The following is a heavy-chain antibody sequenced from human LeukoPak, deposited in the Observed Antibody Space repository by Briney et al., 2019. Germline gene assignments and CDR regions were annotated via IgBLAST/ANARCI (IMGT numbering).Heavy chain of an antibody. CDR2: ISGSGGST. Sequence: GGSLRLSCAASGFTFSSYAMSWVRQAPGKGLEWVSAISGSGGSTYYADSVKGRFTISRDNSKNTLYLRMNSLRAEDTAVYYCAKNYGDYPLFDYWGQGTLVTVSS. CDR1: GFTFSSYA. CDR3: AKNYGDYPLFDY. D-gene: IGHD4-17*01. J-gene: IGHJ4*02. V-gene: IGHV3-23*01.